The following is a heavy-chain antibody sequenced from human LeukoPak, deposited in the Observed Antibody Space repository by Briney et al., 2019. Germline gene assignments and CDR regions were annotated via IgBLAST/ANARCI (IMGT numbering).Heavy chain of an antibody. V-gene: IGHV1-58*01. CDR3: AAGRPFNWNYDWVDYYYYMDV. D-gene: IGHD1-7*01. CDR1: GFTFTSSA. CDR2: IVVGSGNT. J-gene: IGHJ6*03. Sequence: TSVKVSCKASGFTFTSSAVQWVRQARGQRLEWIGWIVVGSGNTNYAQKFQERVTITRDMSTSTAYMELSSLRSEDTAVYYCAAGRPFNWNYDWVDYYYYMDVWGKGTTVTVSS.